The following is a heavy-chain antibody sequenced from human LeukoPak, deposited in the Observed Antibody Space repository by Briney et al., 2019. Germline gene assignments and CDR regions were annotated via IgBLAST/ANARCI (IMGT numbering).Heavy chain of an antibody. CDR1: GGSISSHY. D-gene: IGHD3-22*01. CDR2: IYYSGST. CDR3: AARGYRRTHGSLDV. J-gene: IGHJ6*02. Sequence: SETLSLTCTVSGGSISSHYWSWTRQPPGKGLEWIGYIYYSGSTNYNPSLKSRVTISVDTSKNQFSLKLSSVTAADTAVYYCAARGYRRTHGSLDVWGQGTTVTVSS. V-gene: IGHV4-59*08.